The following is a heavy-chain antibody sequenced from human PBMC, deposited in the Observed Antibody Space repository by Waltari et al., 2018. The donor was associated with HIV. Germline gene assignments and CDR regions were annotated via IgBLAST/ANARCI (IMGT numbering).Heavy chain of an antibody. Sequence: QVHLVESGGDLVKPGGSLRLSCVGSGFTFSDYYMTWIRQAPGKRLGGVSYMAVSSAYTNYGYSVKGRFTMSRDDAKKSLFLQINSLRPEDTAVYYCARVARGLRQGSFDIWGQGTMVTVSS. CDR1: GFTFSDYY. CDR3: ARVARGLRQGSFDI. CDR2: MAVSSAYT. V-gene: IGHV3-11*05. J-gene: IGHJ3*02. D-gene: IGHD2-15*01.